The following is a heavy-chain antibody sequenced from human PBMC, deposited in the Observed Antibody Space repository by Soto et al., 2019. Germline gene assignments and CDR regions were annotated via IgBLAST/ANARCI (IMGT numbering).Heavy chain of an antibody. J-gene: IGHJ4*02. CDR3: ARGRGGLVRFDY. D-gene: IGHD3-9*01. CDR2: INHSGST. CDR1: GGSFSGYY. Sequence: SXTLSLTCAVYGGSFSGYYWSWIRQPPGKGLEWIGEINHSGSTNYNPSLKSRVTISVDTSKNQFSLKLSSVTAADTAVYYCARGRGGLVRFDYWGQGTLVTVSS. V-gene: IGHV4-34*01.